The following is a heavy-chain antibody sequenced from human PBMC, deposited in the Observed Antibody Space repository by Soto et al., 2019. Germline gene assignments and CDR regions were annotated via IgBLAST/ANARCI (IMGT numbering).Heavy chain of an antibody. CDR1: GFTFSSFE. CDR2: IGRSGETI. Sequence: GGSLRLSCVGSGFTFSSFEMNWVRQTPGKGLEWLSYIGRSGETIYYADSVKGRFTISRDNAKSSLFLQMNGLRDEDTGIYYCARDSRGGAALRPTLYYWGRGTLVTVYS. J-gene: IGHJ4*02. CDR3: ARDSRGGAALRPTLYY. D-gene: IGHD6-6*01. V-gene: IGHV3-48*03.